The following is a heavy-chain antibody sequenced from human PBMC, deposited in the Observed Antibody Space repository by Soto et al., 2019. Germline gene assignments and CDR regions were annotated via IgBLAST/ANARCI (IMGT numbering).Heavy chain of an antibody. CDR1: GGSFSPNY. Sequence: PSETLSLTCTVSGGSFSPNYWSWIRQPPGKGLEWIGEINHSGSTNYNPSLKSRVTKSVDTSKNQFSLKLTSVTAADTAVYYCARRIPTAGLFDYWGHGTLVTVSS. J-gene: IGHJ4*01. V-gene: IGHV4-34*01. D-gene: IGHD6-13*01. CDR2: INHSGST. CDR3: ARRIPTAGLFDY.